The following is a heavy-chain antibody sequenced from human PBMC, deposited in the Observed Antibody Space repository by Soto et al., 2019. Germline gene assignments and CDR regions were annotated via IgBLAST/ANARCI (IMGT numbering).Heavy chain of an antibody. CDR1: GGSFSSYA. Sequence: SVKVSCKASGGSFSSYAINWVRQAPGQGLEWMGGIIPAFDATNSVQKFEGRVTMTADKSAGTAYMELTSLTSEDTALYYCARDQGASYGLYYFDCWGQGTLVTVSS. CDR2: IIPAFDAT. J-gene: IGHJ4*02. V-gene: IGHV1-69*06. D-gene: IGHD5-18*01. CDR3: ARDQGASYGLYYFDC.